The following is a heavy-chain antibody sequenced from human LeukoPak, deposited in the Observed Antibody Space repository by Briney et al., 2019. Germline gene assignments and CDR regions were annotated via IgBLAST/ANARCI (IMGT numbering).Heavy chain of an antibody. Sequence: SETLSLTCTISGGSVSSYYWNWIRQPPGKGLEWIGSIYYSGSTYYNPSLKSRVTISVDTSKNQFSLKLSSVTAADTAVYYCARHKNSGSYYFDYWGQGTLVTVSS. D-gene: IGHD1-26*01. V-gene: IGHV4-59*05. CDR2: IYYSGST. CDR1: GGSVSSYY. J-gene: IGHJ4*02. CDR3: ARHKNSGSYYFDY.